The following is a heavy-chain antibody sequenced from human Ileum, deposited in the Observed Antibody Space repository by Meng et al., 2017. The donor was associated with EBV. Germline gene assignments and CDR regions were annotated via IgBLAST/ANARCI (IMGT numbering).Heavy chain of an antibody. J-gene: IGHJ4*02. V-gene: IGHV3-11*01. Sequence: GRLAESGGRWDMPRRCLGPSFVSSGFPLVDYYMMLTHPSPVNGLEWFSYIDNGINNINFAYSLKVRFTISRDNGMTTLYLETNYLRAADTAVYYCARENYGSDYWGQGTLVTVSS. D-gene: IGHD4-17*01. CDR2: IDNGINNI. CDR3: ARENYGSDY. CDR1: GFPLVDYY.